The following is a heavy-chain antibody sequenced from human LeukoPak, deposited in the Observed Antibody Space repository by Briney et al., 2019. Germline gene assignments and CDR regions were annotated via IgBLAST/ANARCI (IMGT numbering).Heavy chain of an antibody. CDR2: IKQDGREK. Sequence: GGSLRLSCAASGFIFSSYWMSWLRQAPGKGLEWVANIKQDGREKYYVDSVKGRFTISRDNAKNTLYLQMNSLRAEDTAVYYCARAHGDYHFDYWGQGTLVTVSS. V-gene: IGHV3-7*03. CDR1: GFIFSSYW. D-gene: IGHD4-17*01. J-gene: IGHJ4*02. CDR3: ARAHGDYHFDY.